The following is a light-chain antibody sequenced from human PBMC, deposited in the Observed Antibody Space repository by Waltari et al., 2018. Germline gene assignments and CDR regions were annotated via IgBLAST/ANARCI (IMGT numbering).Light chain of an antibody. Sequence: QSALTQPASVSGSPGQSITISCTGTSDDVGGYNFVSCYQQHPGKAPKLVIYEVGNRPSGVTNRFSGSKSGNTASLTISGLQAEDEADYYCSSYASSTTLEVFGTGTKVTVL. CDR2: EVG. CDR1: SDDVGGYNF. J-gene: IGLJ1*01. CDR3: SSYASSTTLEV. V-gene: IGLV2-14*01.